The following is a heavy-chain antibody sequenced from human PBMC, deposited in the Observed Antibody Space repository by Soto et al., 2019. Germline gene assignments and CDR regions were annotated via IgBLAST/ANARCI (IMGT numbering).Heavy chain of an antibody. CDR2: INHSGST. Sequence: ASETLSLTCAVYGGSFSGYYWSWIRQPPGKGLEWIGEINHSGSTNYNPSLKSRVTISVDTSKNQFSLKLSSVTAADTAVYYCARGIAVDYWGQGTLVTVSS. CDR3: ARGIAVDY. D-gene: IGHD3-22*01. CDR1: GGSFSGYY. V-gene: IGHV4-34*01. J-gene: IGHJ4*02.